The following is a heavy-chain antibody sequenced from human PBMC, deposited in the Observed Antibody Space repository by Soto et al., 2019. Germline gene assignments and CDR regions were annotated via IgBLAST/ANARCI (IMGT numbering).Heavy chain of an antibody. Sequence: QVQLVQSGDEVKKTGASVKVSCRASGYTLTNYGISWVRQAPGQGLFWMGWISAHNGNTLYSQNVQGTRTLTIDTPTNTAYMELTSLQIHDAPIYYCMRDWQLSPWGQGTLVTVSS. D-gene: IGHD1-1*01. V-gene: IGHV1-18*01. J-gene: IGHJ5*02. CDR1: GYTLTNYG. CDR2: ISAHNGNT. CDR3: MRDWQLSP.